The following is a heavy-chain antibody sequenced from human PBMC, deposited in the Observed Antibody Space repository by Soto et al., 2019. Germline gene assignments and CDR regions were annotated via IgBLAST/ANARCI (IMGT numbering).Heavy chain of an antibody. Sequence: SGLTLVNPTQTLTLTCTFSGFSLSTSGMCVSWIRQPPGKALEWLARIDWDDDKYYSTSLKTRLTISKDTSKNQVVLTMTNMDPVDTATYYCARTSYYDFWSGCHPPNYFDYWGQGTLVTVSS. V-gene: IGHV2-70*11. D-gene: IGHD3-3*01. CDR2: IDWDDDK. CDR1: GFSLSTSGMC. CDR3: ARTSYYDFWSGCHPPNYFDY. J-gene: IGHJ4*01.